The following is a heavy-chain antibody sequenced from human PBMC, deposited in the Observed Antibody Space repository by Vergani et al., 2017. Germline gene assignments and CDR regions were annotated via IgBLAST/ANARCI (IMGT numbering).Heavy chain of an antibody. CDR3: ARALKFRVVVGWENWVDP. Sequence: EVELVESGGGLVKPGGSLRLSCAASGFTFNEYWMHWARQVPGKGLVWVSGMNGDGDTISYADAVKGRFTISRDNAKNTLFLQMNSLRAEDTAVYYCARALKFRVVVGWENWVDPWGQGTLVAVSS. CDR2: MNGDGDTI. CDR1: GFTFNEYW. J-gene: IGHJ5*02. D-gene: IGHD2-15*01. V-gene: IGHV3-74*01.